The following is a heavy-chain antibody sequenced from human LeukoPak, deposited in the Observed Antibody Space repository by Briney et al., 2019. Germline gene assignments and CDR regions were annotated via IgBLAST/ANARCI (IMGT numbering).Heavy chain of an antibody. Sequence: GGFLRLSCAASGFTFSSYAMHWVRQAPGKGLEWVAVISYDGSNKYYADSVKGRFTISRDNSKNTLYLQMNSLRAEDTAVYYCARDGPLWFGETGYFDYWGQGTLVTVSS. CDR3: ARDGPLWFGETGYFDY. V-gene: IGHV3-30-3*01. D-gene: IGHD3-10*01. CDR2: ISYDGSNK. J-gene: IGHJ4*02. CDR1: GFTFSSYA.